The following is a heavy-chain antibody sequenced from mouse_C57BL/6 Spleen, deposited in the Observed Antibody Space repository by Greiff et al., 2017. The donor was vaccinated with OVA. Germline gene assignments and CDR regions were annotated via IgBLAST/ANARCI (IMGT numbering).Heavy chain of an antibody. J-gene: IGHJ3*01. CDR2: IHPNSGST. D-gene: IGHD2-4*01. CDR1: GYTFTSYW. CDR3: ARGVDYEGFAY. V-gene: IGHV1-64*01. Sequence: QVQLQQPGAELVKPGASVQLSCKASGYTFTSYWMHWVKQRPGQGLEWIGMIHPNSGSTNYNEKFKSKATLTVDKSSSTAYMQLSSLTAEDSAVYYCARGVDYEGFAYWGQGTLVTVSA.